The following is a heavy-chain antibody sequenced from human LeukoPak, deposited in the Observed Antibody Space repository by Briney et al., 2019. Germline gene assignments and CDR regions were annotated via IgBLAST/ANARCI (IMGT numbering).Heavy chain of an antibody. CDR3: AREMVPQKGVGDFDY. J-gene: IGHJ4*02. CDR1: GYTFTSYY. V-gene: IGHV1-46*01. D-gene: IGHD3-10*01. CDR2: INPSGGST. Sequence: ASVKVSCEASGYTFTSYYMHWVRQAPGQGLEWMGIINPSGGSTSYAQKFQGRVTMTRDTSTSTVYMELSSLRSEDTAVYYCAREMVPQKGVGDFDYWGQGTLVTVSS.